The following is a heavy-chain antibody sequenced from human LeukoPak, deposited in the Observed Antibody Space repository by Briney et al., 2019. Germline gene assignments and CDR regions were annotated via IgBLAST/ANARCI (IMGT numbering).Heavy chain of an antibody. Sequence: QTGGSLRLSCAASGFTFSSYNMHWVRQAPGKGLEWVSFIVSSSSYIQYADSVRGRVTISRDNAKNSLYLQMNSLRAEDTALYYCAVDFWSGHDYWGQGTLVTVSS. CDR3: AVDFWSGHDY. V-gene: IGHV3-48*01. J-gene: IGHJ4*02. CDR2: IVSSSSYI. CDR1: GFTFSSYN. D-gene: IGHD3-3*01.